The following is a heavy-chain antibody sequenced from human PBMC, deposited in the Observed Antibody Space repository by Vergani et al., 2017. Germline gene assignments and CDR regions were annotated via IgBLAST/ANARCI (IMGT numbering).Heavy chain of an antibody. D-gene: IGHD4-23*01. CDR3: ARNYGGNSHYYYYMDV. CDR1: GGSISSGGYS. CDR2: IYHSGST. Sequence: QVQLQESGPGLVKPSQTLSLTCAVSGGSISSGGYSWSWIRQPPGKGLEWIGYIYHSGSTYYNPSLKSRVTISVDRSKNQFSLKLSSVTAADTAVYYCARNYGGNSHYYYYMDVWGKGTTVTVSS. J-gene: IGHJ6*03. V-gene: IGHV4-30-2*01.